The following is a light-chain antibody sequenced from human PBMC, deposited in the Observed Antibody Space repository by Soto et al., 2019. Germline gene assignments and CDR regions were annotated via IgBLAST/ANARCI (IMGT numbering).Light chain of an antibody. V-gene: IGLV2-14*01. CDR2: EVS. J-gene: IGLJ3*02. Sequence: QSALTQPASVSGSPGQSITISCTGTSSDVGGYNYVSWYQQHPGKAPKLMIYEVSNRPSGVSNRFSGSKSGNTASLTISGLQAEEEADYYCSSYTSSSTLSWVFGGGTKLTVL. CDR3: SSYTSSSTLSWV. CDR1: SSDVGGYNY.